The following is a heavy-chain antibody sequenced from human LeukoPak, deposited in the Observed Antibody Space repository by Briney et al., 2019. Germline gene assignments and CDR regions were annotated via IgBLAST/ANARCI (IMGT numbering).Heavy chain of an antibody. J-gene: IGHJ5*02. D-gene: IGHD6-19*01. CDR1: GFTFSSYS. CDR2: ISGSGGST. Sequence: PGGSLRLSCAASGFTFSSYSMNWVRQAPGKGLEWVSAISGSGGSTYYADSVKGRFTISRDNSKNTLYLQMNSLRAEDTAVYYCAKDPAAVAVLSIWFDPWGQGTLVTVSS. V-gene: IGHV3-23*01. CDR3: AKDPAAVAVLSIWFDP.